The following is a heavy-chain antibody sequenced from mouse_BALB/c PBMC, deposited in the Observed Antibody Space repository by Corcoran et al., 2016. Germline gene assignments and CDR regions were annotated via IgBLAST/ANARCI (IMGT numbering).Heavy chain of an antibody. V-gene: IGHV9-2-1*01. CDR3: ASARRPYAMDY. Sequence: QIQLVQSGPELKKPGETVKISCKASGYTFTDYSMHWVKQAPGKGLKWMGWINTETGEPTYADDFKGRFAFSLETSASTAYLQINNHKNEDTATYFCASARRPYAMDYWCQGTSVTVSS. CDR1: GYTFTDYS. J-gene: IGHJ4*01. CDR2: INTETGEP. D-gene: IGHD2-12*01.